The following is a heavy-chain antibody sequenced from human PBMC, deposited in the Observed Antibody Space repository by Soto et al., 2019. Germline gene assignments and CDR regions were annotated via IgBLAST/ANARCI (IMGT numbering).Heavy chain of an antibody. CDR1: GYTFTSYA. CDR2: INAGNGNT. CDR3: ARDPPPPDY. V-gene: IGHV1-3*01. Sequence: ASVKVSCKASGYTFTSYAMHWVRQAPGQRLEWMGWINAGNGNTKYSQKLQGGVTITRDTSASTAYMELRSLRSDDTAVYYCARDPPPPDYWGQGTLVTAPQ. J-gene: IGHJ4*02.